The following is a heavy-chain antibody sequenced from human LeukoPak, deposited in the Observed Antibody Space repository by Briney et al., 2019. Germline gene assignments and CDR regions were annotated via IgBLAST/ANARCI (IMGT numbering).Heavy chain of an antibody. J-gene: IGHJ4*02. V-gene: IGHV1-18*04. Sequence: ASVKVSCKASGYTFSNYGISWVRQAPGLGLEWMGWTSYNGNTNYAQKSQDRVTMTTDTSTTTAYMELRSLESDDTAVYYCARHSGSGWQALGYWGQGTLVTVSS. CDR3: ARHSGSGWQALGY. CDR2: TSYNGNT. D-gene: IGHD6-19*01. CDR1: GYTFSNYG.